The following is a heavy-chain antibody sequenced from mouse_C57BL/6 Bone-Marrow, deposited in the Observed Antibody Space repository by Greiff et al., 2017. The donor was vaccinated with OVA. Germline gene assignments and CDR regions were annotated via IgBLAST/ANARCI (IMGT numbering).Heavy chain of an antibody. Sequence: QVQLQQSGPELVKPGASVKISCKASGYSFTSYYIHWVKQRPGQGLEWIGWIYPGSGNTKYNEKFKGKATLTADTSSSTAYMQLSSLTSEDSAVYYCAGTAQARLFAYWGQGTLVTVSA. CDR2: IYPGSGNT. V-gene: IGHV1-66*01. J-gene: IGHJ3*01. D-gene: IGHD3-2*02. CDR3: AGTAQARLFAY. CDR1: GYSFTSYY.